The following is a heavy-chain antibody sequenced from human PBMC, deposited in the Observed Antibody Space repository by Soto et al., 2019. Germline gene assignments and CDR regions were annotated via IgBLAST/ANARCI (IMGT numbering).Heavy chain of an antibody. J-gene: IGHJ4*02. V-gene: IGHV4-30-4*01. D-gene: IGHD4-17*01. CDR1: GGSISSGDYY. Sequence: SETLSLTCTVSGGSISSGDYYWSWIRQPPGKGLEWIGYIYYSGSTYYNPSLKSRVTISVDTSKNQFSLKLSSVTAADTAVYYCARAPFSFSGPYPSVGTYGDYGYFDYWGQGTLVTVSS. CDR3: ARAPFSFSGPYPSVGTYGDYGYFDY. CDR2: IYYSGST.